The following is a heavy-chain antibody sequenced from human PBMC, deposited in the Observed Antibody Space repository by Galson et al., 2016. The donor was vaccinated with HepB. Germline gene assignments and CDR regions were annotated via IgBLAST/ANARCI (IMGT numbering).Heavy chain of an antibody. CDR1: GLTFSAYN. Sequence: SLRLSCAASGLTFSAYNMIWVRQAPGKGLEWVSSISLSSDYIYYADSLKGRFTISRDNAKKSRYLQRNSLRPEDTAVYFCARVSSGLRGFDYWGQGTLVTVSS. J-gene: IGHJ4*02. V-gene: IGHV3-21*01. CDR3: ARVSSGLRGFDY. CDR2: ISLSSDYI. D-gene: IGHD5-12*01.